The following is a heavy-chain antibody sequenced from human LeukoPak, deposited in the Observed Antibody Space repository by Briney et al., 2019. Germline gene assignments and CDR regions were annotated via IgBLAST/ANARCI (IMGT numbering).Heavy chain of an antibody. V-gene: IGHV4-34*01. CDR2: INHSGST. D-gene: IGHD2/OR15-2a*01. CDR3: ARNFQYFDLPDY. Sequence: SETLSLTCAVYGGSFSGYYWSWIRQPPGKGLEWIGEINHSGSTYYNPSLKSRVTISVDTSKNQFSPKLISVTAADTAVYYCARNFQYFDLPDYWGQGTLVTVSS. CDR1: GGSFSGYY. J-gene: IGHJ4*02.